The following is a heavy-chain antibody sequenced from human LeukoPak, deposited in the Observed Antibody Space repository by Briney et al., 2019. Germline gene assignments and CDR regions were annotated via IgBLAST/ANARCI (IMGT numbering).Heavy chain of an antibody. CDR3: AREASGNYHVFDS. CDR1: GFSFSNYF. J-gene: IGHJ4*02. V-gene: IGHV3-11*04. Sequence: GGSLRLSCEASGFSFSNYFISWIRQAPGKGLEWVGYITNSGRSTNYADAAKGRFTISRDNAKKSVYLEMTDLRAEDNAVYYCAREASGNYHVFDSWGQGTLVTVSS. CDR2: ITNSGRST. D-gene: IGHD1-26*01.